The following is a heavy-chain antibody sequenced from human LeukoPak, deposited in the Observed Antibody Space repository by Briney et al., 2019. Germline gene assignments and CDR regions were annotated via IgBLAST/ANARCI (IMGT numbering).Heavy chain of an antibody. CDR2: IYHSGST. CDR1: GGSISSSSYY. Sequence: SETLSLTCTVSGGSISSSSYYWGWIRQPPGKGLEWIGSIYHSGSTYYNPSLKSRVTISVDRSKNQFSLKLSSVTAADTAVYYCASRSKAADPTYYFDYWGQGTLVTVSS. CDR3: ASRSKAADPTYYFDY. V-gene: IGHV4-39*07. J-gene: IGHJ4*02. D-gene: IGHD6-13*01.